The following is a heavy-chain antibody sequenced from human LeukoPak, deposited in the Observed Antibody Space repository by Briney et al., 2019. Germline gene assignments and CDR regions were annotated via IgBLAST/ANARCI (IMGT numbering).Heavy chain of an antibody. CDR1: GGSFSGYY. J-gene: IGHJ5*02. Sequence: SGTLSLTCAVYGGSFSGYYWSWIRQPPGKGLEWIGEINHSGSTNYNPSLRSRVTISVDTSKNQFSLKLSSVTAADTAVYYCARVRGYYDFWSGYYHNWFDPWGQGTLVTVSS. D-gene: IGHD3-3*01. CDR2: INHSGST. V-gene: IGHV4-34*01. CDR3: ARVRGYYDFWSGYYHNWFDP.